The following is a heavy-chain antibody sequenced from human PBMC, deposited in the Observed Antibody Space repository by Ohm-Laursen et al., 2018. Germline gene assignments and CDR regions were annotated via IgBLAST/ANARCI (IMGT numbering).Heavy chain of an antibody. V-gene: IGHV3-23*01. Sequence: SLRLSCAASGFTFSSYSMNWVRQAPGKGLEWVSGIGGSTTNTYYADSVKGRFTISRDNFKNMLYLQMSSLRAEDTAIYYCAKERKQIDYWGQGTLVTVSS. D-gene: IGHD6-13*01. CDR1: GFTFSSYS. J-gene: IGHJ4*02. CDR2: IGGSTTNT. CDR3: AKERKQIDY.